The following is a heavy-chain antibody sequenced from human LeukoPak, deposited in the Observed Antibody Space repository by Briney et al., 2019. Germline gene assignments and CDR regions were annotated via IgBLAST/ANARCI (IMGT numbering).Heavy chain of an antibody. Sequence: GGSLRLSCAASRFTVSSTYMSWVRQSPGKGLEWVSVVYKDGKMFYIDSVKGRFTISRDDSKNTLFLQMNSLRVEDTAMYHCARIGLGVSFGSGFDYWGQGTLSPSPQ. CDR1: RFTVSSTY. J-gene: IGHJ4*02. CDR3: ARIGLGVSFGSGFDY. CDR2: VYKDGKM. V-gene: IGHV3-53*05. D-gene: IGHD3-10*01.